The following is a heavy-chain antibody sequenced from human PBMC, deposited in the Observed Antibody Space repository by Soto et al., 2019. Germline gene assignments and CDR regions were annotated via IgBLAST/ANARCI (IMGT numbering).Heavy chain of an antibody. CDR1: GGTFSSYA. CDR2: IIPIFGTA. D-gene: IGHD3-22*01. J-gene: IGHJ6*02. V-gene: IGHV1-69*01. Sequence: QVQLVQSGAEAKKPGSSVKVSCKASGGTFSSYAISWVRQAPGQGLEWMGGIIPIFGTANYAQKFQGRVTITADESTSTAYMELSSLRSEDTAVYYCAREPRDYYDSSGYYYYYGMDVWGQGTTVTVSS. CDR3: AREPRDYYDSSGYYYYYGMDV.